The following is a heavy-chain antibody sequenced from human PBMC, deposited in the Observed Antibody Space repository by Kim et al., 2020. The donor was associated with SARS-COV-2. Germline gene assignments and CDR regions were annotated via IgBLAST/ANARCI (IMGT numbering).Heavy chain of an antibody. CDR3: ARDSAVAGTAYYYYGMDV. V-gene: IGHV3-11*05. Sequence: VKGRFTISRDNAKNSLYLQMNSLRAEDTAVYYCARDSAVAGTAYYYYGMDVWGQGTTVTVSS. D-gene: IGHD6-19*01. J-gene: IGHJ6*02.